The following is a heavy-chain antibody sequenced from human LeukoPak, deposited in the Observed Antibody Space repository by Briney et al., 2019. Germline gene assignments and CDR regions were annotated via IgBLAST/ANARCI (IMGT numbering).Heavy chain of an antibody. CDR2: ISGSGGST. Sequence: GRSLRLSCAASGFTFDDYAMSWVRQAPGKGLEWVSAISGSGGSTYYADSVKGRFTISRDNSKNTLYLQMNSLRAEDTAVYYCAKVDPDSSGYYYGSYYFDYWGQGTLVTVSS. CDR3: AKVDPDSSGYYYGSYYFDY. J-gene: IGHJ4*02. V-gene: IGHV3-23*01. CDR1: GFTFDDYA. D-gene: IGHD3-22*01.